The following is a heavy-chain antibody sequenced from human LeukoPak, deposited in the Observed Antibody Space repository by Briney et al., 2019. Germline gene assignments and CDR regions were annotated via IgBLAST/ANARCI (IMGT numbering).Heavy chain of an antibody. CDR1: GFTVSSNY. CDR3: ARDNYCSSTSCPGVGFDY. D-gene: IGHD2-2*01. V-gene: IGHV3-66*01. CDR2: IYSGGST. Sequence: GGSLRLSCAASGFTVSSNYMSWVRQAPGKGLEWVSVIYSGGSTYYADSVKGRFTISRDNSKNTLYLQMNSLRAEDTAVYYCARDNYCSSTSCPGVGFDYWGQGTLVTVSS. J-gene: IGHJ4*02.